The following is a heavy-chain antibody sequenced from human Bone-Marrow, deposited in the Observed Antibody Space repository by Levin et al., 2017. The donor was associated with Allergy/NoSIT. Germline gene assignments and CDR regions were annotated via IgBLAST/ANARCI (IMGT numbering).Heavy chain of an antibody. CDR1: GGSFSGYY. J-gene: IGHJ4*02. D-gene: IGHD5-24*01. V-gene: IGHV4-34*01. CDR2: INHSGST. CDR3: ARGRRWLQPIDY. Sequence: ESLKISCAVYGGSFSGYYWSWIRQPPGKGLEWIGEINHSGSTNYNPSLKSRVTISVDTSKNQFSLKLSSVTAADTAVYYCARGRRWLQPIDYWGQGTLVTVSS.